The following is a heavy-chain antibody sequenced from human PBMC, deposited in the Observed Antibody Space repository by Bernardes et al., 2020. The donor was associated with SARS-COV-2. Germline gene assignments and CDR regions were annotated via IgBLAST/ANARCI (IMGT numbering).Heavy chain of an antibody. Sequence: GGSLRLSRTASGFTFSSAWMHWVRQAPGKGLMWVSRINSDGRTTNYADSVKSRFTISRDNAKNTLYLQMNSLRAEDTAVYYCARDLGYCTNGVCSPWGQGTLVSV. J-gene: IGHJ5*02. CDR3: ARDLGYCTNGVCSP. CDR2: INSDGRTT. V-gene: IGHV3-74*01. CDR1: GFTFSSAW. D-gene: IGHD2-8*01.